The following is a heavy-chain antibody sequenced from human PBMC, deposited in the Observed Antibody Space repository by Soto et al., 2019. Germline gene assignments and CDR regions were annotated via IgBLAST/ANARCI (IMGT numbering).Heavy chain of an antibody. Sequence: GGSLRLSWAASGITLSNYAMNWVRQAPGKGLEWAWVSGINYSGAGTYYADSVNGRFTISRDNSKHTLYLQINSLRVEDTAVYYCAKDLSWGLPPHGFDLWVQRTLVTVSS. CDR1: GITLSNYA. J-gene: IGHJ4*02. V-gene: IGHV3-23*01. CDR2: INYSGAGT. D-gene: IGHD3-16*01. CDR3: AKDLSWGLPPHGFDL.